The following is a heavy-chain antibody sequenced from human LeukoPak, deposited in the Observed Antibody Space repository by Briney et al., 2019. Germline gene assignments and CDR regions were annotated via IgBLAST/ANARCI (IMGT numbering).Heavy chain of an antibody. D-gene: IGHD6-19*01. J-gene: IGHJ4*02. Sequence: GGSLRLSCAASGFTVSSNYMSWVRQSPGKGLEWVSVIYSGGSTYYADSVKGRFTISRDKSKNTLYLQMNSLRPEDTAVYYCARDQGAVPGNWGQGTLVIVSS. CDR2: IYSGGST. CDR3: ARDQGAVPGN. V-gene: IGHV3-66*02. CDR1: GFTVSSNY.